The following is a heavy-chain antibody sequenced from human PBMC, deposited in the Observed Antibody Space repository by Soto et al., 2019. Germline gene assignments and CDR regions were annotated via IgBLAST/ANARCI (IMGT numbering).Heavy chain of an antibody. CDR1: GYTFTSYY. CDR2: INPSGGST. Sequence: ASVKVSCKASGYTFTSYYMHWVRQAPGQGLEWMGIINPSGGSTSYAQKFQGRVTMTRDTSTSTVYMELRSLGSEDTVVYYCARLYYGSGSYPDAFDIWGQGTMVTVSS. CDR3: ARLYYGSGSYPDAFDI. J-gene: IGHJ3*02. D-gene: IGHD3-10*01. V-gene: IGHV1-46*03.